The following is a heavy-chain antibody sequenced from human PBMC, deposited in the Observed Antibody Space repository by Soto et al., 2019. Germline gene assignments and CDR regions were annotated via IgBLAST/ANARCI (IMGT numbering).Heavy chain of an antibody. CDR3: VRANDWTYDR. Sequence: EVQLVASGGGLVQPGGSLRLSCAASGFTVNDYFIDWVRRAPGKRLEWVGRTRNKARGYTTEYAASVTGRFIISRDHSSHSLSLQMIGLKTEDTAVYYCVRANDWTYDRWGPGTLVNVSS. J-gene: IGHJ5*02. CDR2: TRNKARGYTT. V-gene: IGHV3-72*01. CDR1: GFTVNDYF. D-gene: IGHD2-21*01.